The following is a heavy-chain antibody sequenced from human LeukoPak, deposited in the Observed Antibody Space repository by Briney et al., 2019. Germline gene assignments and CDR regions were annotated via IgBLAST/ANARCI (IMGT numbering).Heavy chain of an antibody. J-gene: IGHJ4*02. CDR1: GFTFSSYA. D-gene: IGHD3-10*01. Sequence: GGSLRLSCVASGFTFSSYAMHWVRQAPGKGLEWVAVISYDGSNKYYADSVKGRFTISRDNSKNTLYLQMNSLRAEDTAVYYCARDPNYYGSGTFFDYWGQGTLVTVSS. CDR3: ARDPNYYGSGTFFDY. V-gene: IGHV3-30-3*01. CDR2: ISYDGSNK.